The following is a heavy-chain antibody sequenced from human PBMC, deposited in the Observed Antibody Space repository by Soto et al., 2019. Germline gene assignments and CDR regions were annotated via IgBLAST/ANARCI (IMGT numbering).Heavy chain of an antibody. D-gene: IGHD6-19*01. CDR2: INTGNGNT. CDR3: ARDYSSGWSFDS. V-gene: IGHV1-3*05. CDR1: GYTFTSYA. Sequence: QVQLVQSGAEEKKPGPSVKVSCKASGYTFTSYAMHWVRQAPGQRLEWMAWINTGNGNTKYSQKFQDRVTITRDTSASTAYMELSSLRSEDTAVYYCARDYSSGWSFDSWGQGTLVTVSS. J-gene: IGHJ4*02.